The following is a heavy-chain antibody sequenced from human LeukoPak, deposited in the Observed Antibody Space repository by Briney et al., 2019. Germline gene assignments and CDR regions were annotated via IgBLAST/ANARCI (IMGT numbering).Heavy chain of an antibody. D-gene: IGHD5-18*01. CDR1: GFTFNNYI. CDR3: ARADWDTAMIDY. V-gene: IGHV3-21*01. CDR2: ISSSSKSI. J-gene: IGHJ4*02. Sequence: GESLRLSCAASGFTFNNYIMTWVRQTPGKGLEWVSSISSSSKSIYYADSVKGRFTISRDNAKNSLYLQMNSLRAEDTAVYYCARADWDTAMIDYWGQGTLVTVSS.